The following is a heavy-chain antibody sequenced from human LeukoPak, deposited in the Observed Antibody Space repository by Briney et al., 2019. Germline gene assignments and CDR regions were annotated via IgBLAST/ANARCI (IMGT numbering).Heavy chain of an antibody. CDR2: FHYSGST. Sequence: PSETLSLTCRVSGASVSNYYWSWIQQSPGKGLEWIGFFHYSGSTNYNPSLNSRVTTSIDTSMNQLSLTLVSVTAADTAVYFCARHLDGSPKLRLDFWGLGVLVTVSS. D-gene: IGHD3-22*01. V-gene: IGHV4-59*08. CDR1: GASVSNYY. CDR3: ARHLDGSPKLRLDF. J-gene: IGHJ4*02.